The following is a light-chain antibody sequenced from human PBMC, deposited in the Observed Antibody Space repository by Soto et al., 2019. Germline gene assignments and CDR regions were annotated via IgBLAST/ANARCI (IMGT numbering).Light chain of an antibody. CDR3: QQYGSCTTN. CDR2: VAS. J-gene: IGKJ2*01. Sequence: EIVLTQSPGTLSLSPGEIATLSCRASQSVSSSYLAWYQQKPGQAPRRLIYVASSRATGIPDRFSGSGSGTGFNLTISRLETEDFAVYYCQQYGSCTTNFGQGTKLEIK. CDR1: QSVSSSY. V-gene: IGKV3-20*01.